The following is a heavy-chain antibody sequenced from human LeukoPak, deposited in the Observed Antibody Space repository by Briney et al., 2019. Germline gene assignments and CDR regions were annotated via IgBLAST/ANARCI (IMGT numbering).Heavy chain of an antibody. CDR3: ARDRGYFESRYYFDY. D-gene: IGHD3-22*01. CDR1: RFTLKTYS. J-gene: IGHJ4*02. CDR2: ISSSSSNI. V-gene: IGHV3-48*01. Sequence: GGALRLSCVASRFTLKTYSMNWVRQAPGKGLEGISYISSSSSNIYYADSVKGRFTISRDNAKNSLYLQMNSLRAEDTAVYYCARDRGYFESRYYFDYWGQGTLVTVSS.